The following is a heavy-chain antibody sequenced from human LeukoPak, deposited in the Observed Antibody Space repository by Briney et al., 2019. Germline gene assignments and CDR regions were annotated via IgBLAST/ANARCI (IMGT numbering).Heavy chain of an antibody. CDR3: ASGLHYYGSGVFDY. Sequence: ASVKVSCKASGYTFTSYGISWVRQAPGQGLEWMGWISAYNGNTNYAQKLQGRVTMTTDTSTSTAYMELRSLRSDDTAVYYCASGLHYYGSGVFDYWGQGTLVTVSS. D-gene: IGHD3-10*01. V-gene: IGHV1-18*01. CDR2: ISAYNGNT. CDR1: GYTFTSYG. J-gene: IGHJ4*02.